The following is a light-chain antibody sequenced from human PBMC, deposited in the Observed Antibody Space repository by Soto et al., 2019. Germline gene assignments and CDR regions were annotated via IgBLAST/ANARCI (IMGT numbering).Light chain of an antibody. CDR2: AAS. CDR1: QGISSY. V-gene: IGKV1-8*01. Sequence: ALRMTQSPSSFSASTGDRVTITCRASQGISSYLAWYQQKPGKAPTLLIYAASTWQSGGPSRFSGSGSGTDFTLTISCLQSEDFATYYHQQYYRYPWTFGQGTKVEIK. J-gene: IGKJ1*01. CDR3: QQYYRYPWT.